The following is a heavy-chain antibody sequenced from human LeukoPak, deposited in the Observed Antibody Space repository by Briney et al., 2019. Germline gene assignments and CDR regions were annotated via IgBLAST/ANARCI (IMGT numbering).Heavy chain of an antibody. V-gene: IGHV1-18*01. CDR1: GYTFTSYG. J-gene: IGHJ6*03. CDR3: ARVTHSSSWFYYYYMDV. CDR2: ISAYNGNT. D-gene: IGHD6-13*01. Sequence: GASVKVSCKASGYTFTSYGISWVRQAPGQGLEWMGWISAYNGNTNYAQKLQGRVTMTTDTSTSTAYMELRSLRSDDTAVYYCARVTHSSSWFYYYYMDVWGKGTTVTVSS.